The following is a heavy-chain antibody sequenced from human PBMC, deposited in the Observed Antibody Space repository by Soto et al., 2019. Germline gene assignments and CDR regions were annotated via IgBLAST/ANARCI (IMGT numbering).Heavy chain of an antibody. CDR2: MHYTGFS. D-gene: IGHD1-26*01. CDR1: GDSVTSHY. Sequence: SETLSLTCSFSGDSVTSHYFTWIRQSPEKGLEWIGYMHYTGFSHYNPSLKSRLTISVDTSKNQFSLQLTSVTVADTAVYYCARDVGIPTKYYFDYWGQGTLVTVSS. CDR3: ARDVGIPTKYYFDY. J-gene: IGHJ4*02. V-gene: IGHV4-59*02.